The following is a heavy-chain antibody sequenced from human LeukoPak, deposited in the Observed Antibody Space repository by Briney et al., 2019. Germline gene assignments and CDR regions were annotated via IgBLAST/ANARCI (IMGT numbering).Heavy chain of an antibody. CDR1: GYTFTSYG. Sequence: SVKVSCKASGYTFTSYGISWVRQAPGQGLEWMGRIIPILGIANYAQKFQGRVTITADKSTSTAYMELSSLRSEDTAVYYCARGFDYDYVWGSYHLDYWGQGTLVTVSS. CDR3: ARGFDYDYVWGSYHLDY. D-gene: IGHD3-16*01. CDR2: IIPILGIA. V-gene: IGHV1-69*04. J-gene: IGHJ4*02.